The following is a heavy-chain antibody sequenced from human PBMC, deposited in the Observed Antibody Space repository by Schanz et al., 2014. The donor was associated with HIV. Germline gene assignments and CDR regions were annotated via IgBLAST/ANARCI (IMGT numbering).Heavy chain of an antibody. V-gene: IGHV3-33*01. D-gene: IGHD3-22*01. CDR3: ARDVSHDSSGHYSDYYYGMDV. CDR1: GFTFRNFG. J-gene: IGHJ6*02. CDR2: IGYDGNNK. Sequence: QEQLVESGGGVVQPGKSLRLSCAASGFTFRNFGMHWVRQAPGKGLEWVAIIGYDGNNKYYADSVKGRFTISRDNSKNTLYLQMNSLRAEDTAVYYCARDVSHDSSGHYSDYYYGMDVWGQGTTVTVSS.